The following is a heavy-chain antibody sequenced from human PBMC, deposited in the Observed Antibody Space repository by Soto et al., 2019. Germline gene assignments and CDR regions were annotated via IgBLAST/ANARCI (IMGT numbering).Heavy chain of an antibody. V-gene: IGHV3-66*01. J-gene: IGHJ4*02. D-gene: IGHD3-3*01. CDR1: GFIVSGIF. Sequence: EVRLVESGGGLVQPGGSLRLSCAASGFIVSGIFMTWVRQVPGKGPEWVSTLSSDDKTYYAESVRGRFTISRDSSKNKLFLQMNTLRAEDTAVYHCARDIFGGSYEFWHGGQGTLVTVSS. CDR3: ARDIFGGSYEFWH. CDR2: LSSDDKT.